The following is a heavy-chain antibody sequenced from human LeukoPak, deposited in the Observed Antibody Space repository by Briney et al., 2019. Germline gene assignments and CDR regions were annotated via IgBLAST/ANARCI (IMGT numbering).Heavy chain of an antibody. V-gene: IGHV3-33*01. J-gene: IGHJ4*02. Sequence: GGSLRLSCAASGFTFSSYGMHWVRQAPGKGLEWVAVMWYDGSNKYYADSVKGRFTISRDNSKNTLYLQMNSLRAEDTAVYYCATAGYSSGWYPDYWGQGTLVTVSS. CDR2: MWYDGSNK. D-gene: IGHD6-19*01. CDR3: ATAGYSSGWYPDY. CDR1: GFTFSSYG.